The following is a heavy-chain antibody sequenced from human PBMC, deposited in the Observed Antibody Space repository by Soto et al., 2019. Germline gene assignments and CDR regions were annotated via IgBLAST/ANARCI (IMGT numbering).Heavy chain of an antibody. Sequence: ASVKVSCKASGYTFTSYDISWVRQAPGQGLEWMGWIRPYTGYTNYAQKVQGRVTMTTDTSTTTAYMEVRSLRSDDTAVYYCARDRRGSSRSGFDYWGQGTLVTVS. CDR2: IRPYTGYT. CDR3: ARDRRGSSRSGFDY. CDR1: GYTFTSYD. V-gene: IGHV1-18*01. D-gene: IGHD6-6*01. J-gene: IGHJ4*02.